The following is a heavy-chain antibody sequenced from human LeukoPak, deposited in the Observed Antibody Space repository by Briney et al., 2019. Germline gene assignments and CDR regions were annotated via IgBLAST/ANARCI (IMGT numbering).Heavy chain of an antibody. V-gene: IGHV4-59*01. J-gene: IGHJ4*02. CDR3: ARGWNYDILTGYYSPGYYFDY. Sequence: SETLSLTCTVSGGSISSYYWSWIRQPPGKGLEWIGYIYYSGSTNYNPSLKSRVTISVDTSKNQFSLKLSSVTAADTAVYYCARGWNYDILTGYYSPGYYFDYWGQGTLVTVSS. CDR1: GGSISSYY. CDR2: IYYSGST. D-gene: IGHD3-9*01.